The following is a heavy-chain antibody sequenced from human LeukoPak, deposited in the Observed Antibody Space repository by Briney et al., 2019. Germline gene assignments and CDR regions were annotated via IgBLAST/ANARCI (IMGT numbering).Heavy chain of an antibody. V-gene: IGHV3-23*01. CDR3: VGLPRDGYNGYYFDY. Sequence: GGSLRLSCAASGFTFSSYAMSWVRQAPGKGLEWVSAISGSGGSTYYADSVKGRFTISRDNSKNTLYLQMNSLRAEDTAVYYCVGLPRDGYNGYYFDYWGQGTLVTVSS. D-gene: IGHD5-24*01. CDR1: GFTFSSYA. CDR2: ISGSGGST. J-gene: IGHJ4*02.